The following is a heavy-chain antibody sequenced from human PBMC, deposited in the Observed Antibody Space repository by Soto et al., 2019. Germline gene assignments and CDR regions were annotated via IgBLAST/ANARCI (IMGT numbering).Heavy chain of an antibody. V-gene: IGHV3-30*18. CDR2: LSYDGSKE. CDR3: AKRLLRGTTLSVLDY. CDR1: GFTFSSFG. J-gene: IGHJ4*02. Sequence: GGSLRLSCAASGFTFSSFGMHWVRQAPGKGLEWVALLSYDGSKEYYADSVKGRFSVSRDNSKNTPYLQMNSLRVEDTAVYFCAKRLLRGTTLSVLDYWGRGTLVTVSS. D-gene: IGHD4-17*01.